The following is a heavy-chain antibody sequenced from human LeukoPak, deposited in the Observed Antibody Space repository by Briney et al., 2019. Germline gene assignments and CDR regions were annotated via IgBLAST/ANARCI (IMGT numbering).Heavy chain of an antibody. CDR3: AKEGVVVVDDAFDI. CDR2: IRYDGSNK. J-gene: IGHJ3*02. D-gene: IGHD2-15*01. V-gene: IGHV3-30*02. Sequence: GGSLRLSCAASGFTFSSYGMHWVRQAPGKGLEWVAFIRYDGSNKYYADSVKGRFTISRDNSKNTLYLQMNSLRAEDTAVYYCAKEGVVVVDDAFDIWGQGTMVTVSS. CDR1: GFTFSSYG.